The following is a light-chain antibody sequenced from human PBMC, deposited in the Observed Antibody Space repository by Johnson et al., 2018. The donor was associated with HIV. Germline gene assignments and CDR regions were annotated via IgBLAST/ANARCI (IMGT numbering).Light chain of an antibody. Sequence: QPVLTQPPSVSAAPGQTVNISCSGNVSNIESYFVSWYQQLPGAAPTLLIYEDNKRPSGIHDRFSGSKSGPSATLGITGLQTGDEADYYCGTWDSSLSAGVFGTGTKVTVL. CDR2: EDN. CDR1: VSNIESYF. V-gene: IGLV1-51*02. CDR3: GTWDSSLSAGV. J-gene: IGLJ1*01.